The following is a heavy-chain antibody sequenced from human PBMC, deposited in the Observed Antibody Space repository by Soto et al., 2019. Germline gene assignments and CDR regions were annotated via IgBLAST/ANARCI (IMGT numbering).Heavy chain of an antibody. V-gene: IGHV1-18*04. J-gene: IGHJ5*02. D-gene: IGHD2-15*01. CDR3: ARGGCSGGSCFAWFDP. Sequence: ASVKVSCTASGSTFTSYGISWVRQAPGQGLEWMGWISPYNGNTNYVEKLQGRVTMTTDTSTSTAYMDLRSLRSDDTAVYYCARGGCSGGSCFAWFDPWAREPWSPSPQ. CDR1: GSTFTSYG. CDR2: ISPYNGNT.